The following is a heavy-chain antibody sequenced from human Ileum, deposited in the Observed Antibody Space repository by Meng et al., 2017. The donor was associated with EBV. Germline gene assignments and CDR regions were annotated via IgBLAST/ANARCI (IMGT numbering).Heavy chain of an antibody. J-gene: IGHJ4*02. CDR2: IKSRSDGGTI. V-gene: IGHV3-15*01. Sequence: EVQLVESXXGXVXXGGXLRLSCAASGFTISNAWMSWVRQAPGKGLECVGRIKSRSDGGTIDYAAPVKGRFTISRDDSKNTMYLQMNSLKTEDTAVYYCTKSACGGDCYWGQGTLVTVSS. CDR1: GFTISNAW. D-gene: IGHD2-21*01. CDR3: TKSACGGDCY.